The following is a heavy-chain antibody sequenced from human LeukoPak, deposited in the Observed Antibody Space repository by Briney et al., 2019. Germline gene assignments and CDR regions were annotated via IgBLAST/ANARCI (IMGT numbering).Heavy chain of an antibody. D-gene: IGHD2-2*02. V-gene: IGHV1-69*13. Sequence: SVKVSCKASGYTFTSYGISWVRQAPGQGLEWMGGIIPIFGTANYAQKFQGRVTITADESTSTAYMELSSLRSEDTAVYYCARARGRNIVVVPAAIYYFDYWGQGTLVTVSS. J-gene: IGHJ4*02. CDR2: IIPIFGTA. CDR1: GYTFTSYG. CDR3: ARARGRNIVVVPAAIYYFDY.